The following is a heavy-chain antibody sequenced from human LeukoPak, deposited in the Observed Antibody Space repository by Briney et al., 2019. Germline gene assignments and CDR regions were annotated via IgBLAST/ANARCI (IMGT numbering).Heavy chain of an antibody. CDR1: GFSLTTSRVG. J-gene: IGHJ4*02. V-gene: IGHV2-5*02. CDR2: IYWDDDT. Sequence: SGLTLVKPTETLTLTCTLSGFSLTTSRVGVGWMRQSPGKALQWLTLIYWDDDTRYRPSLRGRLAVTKDASKNQVLLTMTNVDPADTGTYYCAHRPGMGVHRFDVWGQGILVTVSS. D-gene: IGHD1-26*01. CDR3: AHRPGMGVHRFDV.